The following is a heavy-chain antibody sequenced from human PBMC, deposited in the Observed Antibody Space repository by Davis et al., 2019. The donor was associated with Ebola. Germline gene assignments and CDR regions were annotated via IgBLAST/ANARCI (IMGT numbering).Heavy chain of an antibody. Sequence: GESLKISCAASGFTFSNAWMSWVRQAPGKGLELVGRMKSNSDGGTADYAAPVKGRYTISRDDSKNTLYLEINSLKNEDTAMYYYTLVGASGRAYWGQGTLVTVSS. D-gene: IGHD1-26*01. V-gene: IGHV3-15*01. J-gene: IGHJ4*02. CDR3: TLVGASGRAY. CDR1: GFTFSNAW. CDR2: MKSNSDGGTA.